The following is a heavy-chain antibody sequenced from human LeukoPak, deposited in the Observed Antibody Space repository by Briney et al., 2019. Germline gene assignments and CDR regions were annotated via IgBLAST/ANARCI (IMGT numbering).Heavy chain of an antibody. J-gene: IGHJ4*02. D-gene: IGHD3-16*02. CDR1: GFTFSAYA. CDR2: ISGSGATT. Sequence: GGPLRLSCAASGFTFSAYAMSWVRQAPGKGLDWVSTISGSGATTYYADSVKGRFTISRDNSKNTLYLQMNSLRAEDTAIYYCAKDLLDLSSDYWGQGTLVTVSS. CDR3: AKDLLDLSSDY. V-gene: IGHV3-23*01.